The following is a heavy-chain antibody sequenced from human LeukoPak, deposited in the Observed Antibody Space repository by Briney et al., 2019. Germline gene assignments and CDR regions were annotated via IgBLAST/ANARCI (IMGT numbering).Heavy chain of an antibody. CDR3: ARAKFDSGSPSGAFDI. CDR2: IWYDGSNK. Sequence: GGSLRLSCAASGFIFSSYGTHWVRQAPGKGLEWVAVIWYDGSNKKYIDSVKGRFTISRDNSKNTLYLQMNSLRAEDTAVYYCARAKFDSGSPSGAFDIWGQGTMVTVSS. V-gene: IGHV3-33*01. D-gene: IGHD5-12*01. J-gene: IGHJ3*02. CDR1: GFIFSSYG.